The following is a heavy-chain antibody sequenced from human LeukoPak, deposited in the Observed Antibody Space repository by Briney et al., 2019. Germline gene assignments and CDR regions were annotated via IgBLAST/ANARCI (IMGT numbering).Heavy chain of an antibody. V-gene: IGHV4-61*08. CDR3: ARAGSSGYLIDY. D-gene: IGHD3-22*01. CDR2: IYYSGST. CDR1: GGSISSGGYY. J-gene: IGHJ4*02. Sequence: PSETLSLTCTVSGGSISSGGYYWSWIRQHPGKGLEWIGYIYYSGSTNYNPSLKSRVTISVDTSKNQFSLKLSSVTAADTAVYYCARAGSSGYLIDYWGQGTLVTVSS.